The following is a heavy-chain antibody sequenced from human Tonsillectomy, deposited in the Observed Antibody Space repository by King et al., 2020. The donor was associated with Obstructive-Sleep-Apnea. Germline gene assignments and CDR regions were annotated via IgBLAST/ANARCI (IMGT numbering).Heavy chain of an antibody. D-gene: IGHD2-15*01. CDR2: ISYDGSNK. CDR3: ANVLSGGYCMGGSCSTFDY. V-gene: IGHV3-30*18. Sequence: VQLVESGGGVVQPGRSLRLSCAASGFTFSSYGMHWVRQAPGKGLEWVAVISYDGSNKYYADSVKGRFTISRDNSKNTLYLQMNSLRAEDTAGYYCANVLSGGYCMGGSCSTFDYWGQGTLVTVSS. CDR1: GFTFSSYG. J-gene: IGHJ4*02.